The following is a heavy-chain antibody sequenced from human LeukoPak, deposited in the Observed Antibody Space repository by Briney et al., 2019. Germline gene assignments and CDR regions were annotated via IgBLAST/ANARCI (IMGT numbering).Heavy chain of an antibody. J-gene: IGHJ2*01. CDR3: AKAVGQWSFDL. CDR1: GFTFSSYA. CDR2: ISYDGSNK. Sequence: PGRSLRLSCAASGFTFSSYAMHWVRQAPGKGLEWVAVISYDGSNKYYADSVKGRLTISRDNSKNTLYLQMNSLRAEDTAVYYCAKAVGQWSFDLWGRGALVTVSS. V-gene: IGHV3-30*04.